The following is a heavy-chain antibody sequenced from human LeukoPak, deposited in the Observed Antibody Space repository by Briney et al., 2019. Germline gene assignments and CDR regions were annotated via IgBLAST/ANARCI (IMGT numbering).Heavy chain of an antibody. J-gene: IGHJ4*02. Sequence: PGGSLRLSCAASGFTFSDYYMRWIRQAPGKGLVGVSYISSSGSTIYYADSVKGRFTISRDSAKNSLYLQMNRLRAEDTAVYYCARGHYYDSSGYYGLFDYWGQGTLVTVSS. CDR1: GFTFSDYY. D-gene: IGHD3-22*01. CDR3: ARGHYYDSSGYYGLFDY. CDR2: ISSSGSTI. V-gene: IGHV3-11*01.